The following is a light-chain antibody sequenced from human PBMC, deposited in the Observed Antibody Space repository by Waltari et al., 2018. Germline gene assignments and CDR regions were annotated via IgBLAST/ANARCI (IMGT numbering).Light chain of an antibody. CDR1: SSDGGGYNY. CDR3: SSYTSSNTYV. J-gene: IGLJ1*01. CDR2: DVS. V-gene: IGLV2-14*03. Sequence: QSALTQPASVSGSPGQSITISCTGTSSDGGGYNYVSWYQQHPGKAPKLMIYDVSNRPSGVSNRFSGSKSGNTASLTISGLQTKDEADYYCSSYTSSNTYVFGTGTKVTVL.